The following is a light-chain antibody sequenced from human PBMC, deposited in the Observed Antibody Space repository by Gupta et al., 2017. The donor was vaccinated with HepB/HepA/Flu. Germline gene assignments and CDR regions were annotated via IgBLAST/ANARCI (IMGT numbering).Light chain of an antibody. Sequence: VLTQSPATLSLSPGERATLSCRASQSVSSYLAWYQQKPGQAPRLLIYDASNRATGIPARFSGSGSGTDFTLTISSLEPEDCAVYYCQQRSNWPLCSFGQGTKLEIK. CDR2: DAS. CDR3: QQRSNWPLCS. J-gene: IGKJ2*04. V-gene: IGKV3-11*01. CDR1: QSVSSY.